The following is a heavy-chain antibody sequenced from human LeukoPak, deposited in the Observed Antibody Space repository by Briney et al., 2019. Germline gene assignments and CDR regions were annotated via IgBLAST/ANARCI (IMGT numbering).Heavy chain of an antibody. CDR1: GFTVCSNE. CDR3: KKDPPPSSGGSCYRGY. D-gene: IGHD2-15*01. CDR2: ISGGST. J-gene: IGHJ4*02. V-gene: IGHV3-38-3*01. Sequence: GGSLRLSCAASGFTVCSNEMSWVRGAPGKGLEGVSSISGGSTYYADSRTGRFSISRANSKNRLHLQMNCLRAEDTALYYCKKDPPPSSGGSCYRGYWGQGTLVTVSS.